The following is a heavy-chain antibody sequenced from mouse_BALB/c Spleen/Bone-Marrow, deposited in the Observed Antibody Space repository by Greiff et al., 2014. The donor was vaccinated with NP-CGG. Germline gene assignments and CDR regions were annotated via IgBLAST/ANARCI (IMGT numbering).Heavy chain of an antibody. D-gene: IGHD4-1*01. V-gene: IGHV14-3*02. CDR1: GFNIKDTY. J-gene: IGHJ4*01. Sequence: EVQLQESGAELVKPGASVKLSCTASGFNIKDTYMHWVKQRPEQGLEWTERIDPANGNTKYDPKFQGKATITADTSSNTAYLQLSSLTSEDTAVYYCARWEYYAMDYWGQGTSVTVSS. CDR2: IDPANGNT. CDR3: ARWEYYAMDY.